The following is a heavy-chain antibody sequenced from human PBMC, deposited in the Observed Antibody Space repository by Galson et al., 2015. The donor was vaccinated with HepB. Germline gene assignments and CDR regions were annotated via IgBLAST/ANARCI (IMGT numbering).Heavy chain of an antibody. CDR1: GGSMSSNSYY. V-gene: IGHV4-39*01. J-gene: IGHJ4*02. Sequence: TLSLTCTVSGGSMSSNSYYWGWIRQPPGKGLEWIGSIYYSGSTYYNPSLKSRVTISVDTSKNQFSLKLSSVTAADTAVYYCARHEADSYSSSWYVLGIDYWGQGTLVTVSS. D-gene: IGHD6-13*01. CDR2: IYYSGST. CDR3: ARHEADSYSSSWYVLGIDY.